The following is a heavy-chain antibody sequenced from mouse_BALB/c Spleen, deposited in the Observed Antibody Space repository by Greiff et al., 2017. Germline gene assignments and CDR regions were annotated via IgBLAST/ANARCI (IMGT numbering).Heavy chain of an antibody. CDR2: IDPANGNT. D-gene: IGHD1-1*01. CDR3: ARLYGSSYPDY. V-gene: IGHV14-3*02. Sequence: EVQLQESGAELVKPGASVKLSCTASGFNIKDTYMHWVKQRPEQGLEWIGRIDPANGNTKYDPKFQGKATITADTSSTTAYLQLSSLTSEDTAVYYCARLYGSSYPDYWGQGTTLTVSS. J-gene: IGHJ2*01. CDR1: GFNIKDTY.